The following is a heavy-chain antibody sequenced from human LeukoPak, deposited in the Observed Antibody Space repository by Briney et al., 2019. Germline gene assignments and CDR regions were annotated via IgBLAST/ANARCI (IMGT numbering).Heavy chain of an antibody. Sequence: ASVKVSCKASGYTFTGYYMHWVRQAPGQGLEWMGRINPNSGGTNYAQKFQGRVTMTRDTSISTAYMELSRLRSDDTAVYYCARGHYDILTGSGYYYYYMDVWGKGTTVTVSS. J-gene: IGHJ6*03. CDR3: ARGHYDILTGSGYYYYYMDV. V-gene: IGHV1-2*06. CDR2: INPNSGGT. CDR1: GYTFTGYY. D-gene: IGHD3-9*01.